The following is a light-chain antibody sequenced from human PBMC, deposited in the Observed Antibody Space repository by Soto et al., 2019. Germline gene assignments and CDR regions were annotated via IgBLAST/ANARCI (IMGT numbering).Light chain of an antibody. CDR1: SSNIGAGYD. Sequence: QSVLTQPPSVSGAPGQRVTISCTGSSSNIGAGYDVHWYQQLPGTAPKLLIYGNXYRPSGVPXRFSXSXXGTSASXAXTGLXAEDEADYYCQSYDSSLSGFVFGTGTKLTVL. CDR2: GNX. J-gene: IGLJ1*01. CDR3: QSYDSSLSGFV. V-gene: IGLV1-40*01.